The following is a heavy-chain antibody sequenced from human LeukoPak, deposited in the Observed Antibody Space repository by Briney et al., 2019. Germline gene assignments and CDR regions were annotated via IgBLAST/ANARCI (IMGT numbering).Heavy chain of an antibody. V-gene: IGHV3-21*01. CDR2: ISSSSSYI. CDR1: GFTFSSYS. D-gene: IGHD2-15*01. CDR3: ARAFRGGAFDI. J-gene: IGHJ3*02. Sequence: GGSLRLSCAASGFTFSSYSMNWVRQAPGKGLEWVSSISSSSSYIYYADSVKGRFTISRDNAKNSLYLQMNSLRAEDTAVYYCARAFRGGAFDIWGQGTMVTVSS.